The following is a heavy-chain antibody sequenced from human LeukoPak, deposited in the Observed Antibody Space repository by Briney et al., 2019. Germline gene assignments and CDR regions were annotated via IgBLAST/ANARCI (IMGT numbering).Heavy chain of an antibody. D-gene: IGHD6-19*01. CDR3: ASTRRPYSSGWYYFDY. J-gene: IGHJ4*02. Sequence: ASVKVSCKASGYTFTGYHMHWVRQAPGQGLEWMGWINPKSGATNYAQNFQGRVTMTRDTSISTAYMELSRLRSDDTAVYYCASTRRPYSSGWYYFDYWGQGTLVTVSS. CDR1: GYTFTGYH. V-gene: IGHV1-2*02. CDR2: INPKSGAT.